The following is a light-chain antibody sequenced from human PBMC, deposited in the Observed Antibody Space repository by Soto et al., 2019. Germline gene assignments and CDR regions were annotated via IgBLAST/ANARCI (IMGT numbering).Light chain of an antibody. CDR2: SAS. J-gene: IGKJ1*01. Sequence: EIVVTQSPATLSLSPGQRATLSCRASQSVSSKLAWYQQRPGQAPRLLIYSASTRATGIPARFSGSGSGTEFTLTISSLQSEDFAVYYCQQYNNWPQTFGQGTKVDIK. CDR3: QQYNNWPQT. CDR1: QSVSSK. V-gene: IGKV3-15*01.